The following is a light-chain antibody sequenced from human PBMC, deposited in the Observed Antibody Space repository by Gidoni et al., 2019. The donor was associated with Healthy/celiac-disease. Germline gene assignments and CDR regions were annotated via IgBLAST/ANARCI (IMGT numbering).Light chain of an antibody. J-gene: IGKJ4*02. Sequence: DIQMTQSPSSVSASVGDRVTLTCRASQGISRWLAWYQQKPGKAPKLLIDAESSLKRGVPSRFSGSGSGTDFTRTISSLQPEEFATYYCQQANRFPLTFGGGTKVEIK. V-gene: IGKV1-12*01. CDR3: QQANRFPLT. CDR1: QGISRW. CDR2: AES.